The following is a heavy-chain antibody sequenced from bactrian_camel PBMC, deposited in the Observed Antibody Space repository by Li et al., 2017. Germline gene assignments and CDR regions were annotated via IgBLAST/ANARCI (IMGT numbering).Heavy chain of an antibody. CDR1: GFAFTNYA. J-gene: IGHJ4*01. CDR3: AAAKGLPDLLRGGYLSARSYNY. D-gene: IGHD3*01. Sequence: DVQLVESGGDLVQPGGSLRLSCAASGFAFTNYALSWFRQAPGQEREGVAAIDTGDGSTYYLNSVEGRFTISHDNAKNTLYLQMNSLKPEDTAIYYCAAAKGLPDLLRGGYLSARSYNYWGRGTQVTVS. V-gene: IGHV3S31*01. CDR2: IDTGDGST.